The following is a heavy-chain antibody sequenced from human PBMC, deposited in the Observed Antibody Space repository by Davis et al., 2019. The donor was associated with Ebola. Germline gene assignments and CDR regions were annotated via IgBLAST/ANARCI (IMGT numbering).Heavy chain of an antibody. CDR2: IYYSGST. J-gene: IGHJ6*03. V-gene: IGHV4-61*01. D-gene: IGHD2-2*01. CDR3: ARGALGQLPTYYMDV. CDR1: GGSVSSGSYY. Sequence: SETLSLTCTVSGGSVSSGSYYWSWIRQPPGKGLEWIGYIYYSGSTNYNPSLKSRVTISVDTSKNQFSLKLNSVTVADTAVYHCARGALGQLPTYYMDVWGKGTTVTVSS.